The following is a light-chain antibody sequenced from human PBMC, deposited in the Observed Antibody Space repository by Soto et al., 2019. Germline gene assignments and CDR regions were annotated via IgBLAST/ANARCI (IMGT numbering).Light chain of an antibody. J-gene: IGKJ4*01. V-gene: IGKV3-11*01. CDR1: QSCSSY. Sequence: EIVFTQSPATLSLSPGERATLSCRASQSCSSYLAWYQQKPGQAPRLLIYVASNRATGIPARFSGSGSGTDFTLTISSLEPEDFAVYYCQQRSNWPPTLGGGTKVEIK. CDR3: QQRSNWPPT. CDR2: VAS.